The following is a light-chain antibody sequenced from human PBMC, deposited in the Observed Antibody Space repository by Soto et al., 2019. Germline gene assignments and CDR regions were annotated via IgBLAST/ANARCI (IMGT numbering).Light chain of an antibody. CDR2: FDD. Sequence: QSVLTQPPSASGTPGQRVTISCSGSSSHIGTNTVNWYQHLPGTAPKLLIYFDDQRPSGVPDRFSGSKSGTSASLAISGLQSEDEADYYCATWNDSLNGWVFGGGTKVTVL. V-gene: IGLV1-44*01. J-gene: IGLJ3*02. CDR3: ATWNDSLNGWV. CDR1: SSHIGTNT.